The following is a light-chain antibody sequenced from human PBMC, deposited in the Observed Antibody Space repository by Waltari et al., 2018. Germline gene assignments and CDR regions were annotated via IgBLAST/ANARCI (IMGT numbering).Light chain of an antibody. CDR1: QSVSSY. CDR2: DAS. CDR3: QQRSSWPRT. Sequence: EIVLTQSPATLSLSPGERATPSCRASQSVSSYLAWYQQKPGQAPRLLIYDASNRATGIPARFSGSGSGTDFTLTISSLEAEDFAVYYCQQRSSWPRTFGLGTKVEVK. V-gene: IGKV3-11*01. J-gene: IGKJ1*01.